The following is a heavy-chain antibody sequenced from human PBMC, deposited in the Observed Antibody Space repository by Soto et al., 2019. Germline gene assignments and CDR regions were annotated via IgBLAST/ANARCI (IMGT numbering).Heavy chain of an antibody. V-gene: IGHV1-69*06. J-gene: IGHJ5*02. CDR1: GGTFSSYA. CDR3: AREGGYYYDSSGYYLNWFDP. CDR2: IIPIFGTA. D-gene: IGHD3-22*01. Sequence: SVKVSCKASGGTFSSYAISWVRQAPGQGLEWMGGIIPIFGTANYAQKFQGRVTITADKSTSTAYMELSSLRSEDTAVYYCAREGGYYYDSSGYYLNWFDPWGQGTLVTVSS.